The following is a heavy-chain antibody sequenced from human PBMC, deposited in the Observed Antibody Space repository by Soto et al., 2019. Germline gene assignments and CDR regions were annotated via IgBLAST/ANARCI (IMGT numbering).Heavy chain of an antibody. CDR2: IKSKTDGGTT. CDR3: TTLSCCYPNVMVYYYYGMDV. J-gene: IGHJ6*02. Sequence: GGSLRLSCAASGFTFSNAWMNWVRQAPGKGLEWVGRIKSKTDGGTTDYAAPGKGRFTISRDDSKNTLYLQMNSLKTEDTAVYYCTTLSCCYPNVMVYYYYGMDVWGQGTTVTVSS. D-gene: IGHD2-15*01. CDR1: GFTFSNAW. V-gene: IGHV3-15*07.